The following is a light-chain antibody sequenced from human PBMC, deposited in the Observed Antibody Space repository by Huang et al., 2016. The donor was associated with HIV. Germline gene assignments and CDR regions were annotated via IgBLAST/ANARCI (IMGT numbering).Light chain of an antibody. V-gene: IGKV2-28*01. J-gene: IGKJ2*01. CDR1: QSLLRSSGYNY. Sequence: DIVMTQSPLSLPATPGAPAFISCNSSQSLLRSSGYNYLDWYLQKPGQSPQLLIYLSSRRASGVPDRISGIGAGKDFTLRSSRVEAEDVGVYYCMQGLQTPYTFGQGTNLEIK. CDR2: LSS. CDR3: MQGLQTPYT.